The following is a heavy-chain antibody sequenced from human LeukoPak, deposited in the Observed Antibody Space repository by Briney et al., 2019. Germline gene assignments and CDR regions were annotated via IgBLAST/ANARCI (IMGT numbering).Heavy chain of an antibody. Sequence: GGSRRLSCAASGFTFSDYYMSWIRQAPGKGLEWVSYISSSGSTIYYADSVKGRFTISGDNAKNSLYLQMNSLRAEDTAVYYCARLQRVIDAFDIWGQGTMVTVSS. CDR1: GFTFSDYY. J-gene: IGHJ3*02. CDR3: ARLQRVIDAFDI. V-gene: IGHV3-11*04. CDR2: ISSSGSTI.